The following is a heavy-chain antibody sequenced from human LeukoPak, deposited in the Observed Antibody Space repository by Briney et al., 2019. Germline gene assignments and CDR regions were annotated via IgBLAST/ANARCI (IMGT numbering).Heavy chain of an antibody. J-gene: IGHJ4*02. D-gene: IGHD4-17*01. CDR1: GFTFEEYA. V-gene: IGHV3-9*03. CDR3: AKSPAGTAVTTDYFHY. CDR2: ISWNSDTI. Sequence: GGSLRLSCEGSGFTFEEYAMHWVRQAPGKGLEWVSGISWNSDTIDYADSVKGRFTISRDNAKNFLYLQMNSVRPEDMAFYYCAKSPAGTAVTTDYFHYWGQGTLVTVSS.